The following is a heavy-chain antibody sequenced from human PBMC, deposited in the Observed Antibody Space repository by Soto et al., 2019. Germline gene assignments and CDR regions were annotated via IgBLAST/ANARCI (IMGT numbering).Heavy chain of an antibody. D-gene: IGHD3-9*01. J-gene: IGHJ3*02. CDR2: IYPGDSDT. CDR3: AISYDILTEYPLSGDVFDI. V-gene: IGHV5-51*01. Sequence: LGESLKISCQGSGYSFTSYWIGWVRQMPGKGLEWMGIIYPGDSDTRYSPSFQSQVTISADKSINTTYLQWSSLKASDTAMYYCAISYDILTEYPLSGDVFDIWGQGTMVTVSS. CDR1: GYSFTSYW.